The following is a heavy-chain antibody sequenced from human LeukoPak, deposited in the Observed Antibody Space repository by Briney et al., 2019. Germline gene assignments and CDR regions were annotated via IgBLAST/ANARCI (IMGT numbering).Heavy chain of an antibody. J-gene: IGHJ4*02. V-gene: IGHV1-2*04. D-gene: IGHD3-10*01. CDR1: GYTFTGYY. CDR2: INPNSGGT. Sequence: ASVKVSCKASGYTFTGYYMHWVRQAPGQGLEWMGWINPNSGGTNYAQKFQGWVTMTRDTSISTAYMELSRLRSDDTAVYYCARRPGGSGSPFDYWGQGTLVTVSS. CDR3: ARRPGGSGSPFDY.